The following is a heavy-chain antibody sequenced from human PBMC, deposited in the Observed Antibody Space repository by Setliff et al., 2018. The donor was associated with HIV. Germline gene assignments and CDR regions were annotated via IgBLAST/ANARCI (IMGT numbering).Heavy chain of an antibody. CDR3: VTTLECNDERCYLGFDY. D-gene: IGHD2-15*01. CDR1: GGSIRRSTYY. J-gene: IGHJ4*02. CDR2: IFYSGTT. Sequence: SETLSLTCTVSGGSIRRSTYYWGWIRQPPGKGLEWIGSIFYSGTTYYNPSLKSRVTISVDTSTNQFSLKLSSVTAADTAVYYCVTTLECNDERCYLGFDYWGRGTLVTAPQ. V-gene: IGHV4-39*01.